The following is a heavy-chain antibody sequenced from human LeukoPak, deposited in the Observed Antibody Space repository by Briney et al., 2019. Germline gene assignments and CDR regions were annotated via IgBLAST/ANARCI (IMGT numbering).Heavy chain of an antibody. CDR1: GYTFTSYD. D-gene: IGHD3-10*01. CDR2: MNPNSGNT. V-gene: IGHV1-8*01. CDR3: ARLPGQLLWFGELLLQSDY. Sequence: ASVKVSCKASGYTFTSYDINWVRQATGQGLEWMGWMNPNSGNTGYAQKFQGRVTMTRNTSISTAYMELSSLRSEDTAVYYCARLPGQLLWFGELLLQSDYWGQGTLVTVSS. J-gene: IGHJ4*02.